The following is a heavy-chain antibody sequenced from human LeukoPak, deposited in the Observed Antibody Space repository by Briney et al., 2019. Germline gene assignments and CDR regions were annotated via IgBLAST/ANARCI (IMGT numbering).Heavy chain of an antibody. V-gene: IGHV1-69*06. CDR2: IITIFGTA. Sequence: GASVKVSCKASGGIFSSYAISWVRQAPGQGLEWMGGIITIFGTANYAQKFQGRVTITADKSTSTAYMELSSLRSEGTAVYYCARDGKSIAARQVYYYMDVWGKGTTVTVSS. CDR3: ARDGKSIAARQVYYYMDV. J-gene: IGHJ6*03. CDR1: GGIFSSYA. D-gene: IGHD6-6*01.